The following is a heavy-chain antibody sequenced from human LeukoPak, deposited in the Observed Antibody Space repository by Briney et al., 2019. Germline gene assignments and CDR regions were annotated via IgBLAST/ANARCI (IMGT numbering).Heavy chain of an antibody. CDR3: ARGRNGGNAFDI. D-gene: IGHD4-23*01. Sequence: GGSLRLSCAASGFTFSSYAMHWVRQAPGKGLEWGAVISYDGSNKYYADSVKGRFTISRDNSKNTLYLQMNSLRAEDTAVYYCARGRNGGNAFDIWGQGTMVTVSS. CDR1: GFTFSSYA. CDR2: ISYDGSNK. J-gene: IGHJ3*02. V-gene: IGHV3-30*04.